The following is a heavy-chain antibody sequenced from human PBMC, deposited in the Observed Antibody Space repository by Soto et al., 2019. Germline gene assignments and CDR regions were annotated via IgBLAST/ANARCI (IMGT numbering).Heavy chain of an antibody. J-gene: IGHJ5*02. Sequence: SETLSLTCTVSGGSISSYYWSWIRQPPGKGLEWIGYIYYSGSTYYNPSLKSRVTISVDTSKNQFSLKLSSVTAADTAVYYCARDRASSSAWFDPXG. V-gene: IGHV4-59*12. CDR1: GGSISSYY. CDR2: IYYSGST. D-gene: IGHD6-6*01. CDR3: ARDRASSSAWFDP.